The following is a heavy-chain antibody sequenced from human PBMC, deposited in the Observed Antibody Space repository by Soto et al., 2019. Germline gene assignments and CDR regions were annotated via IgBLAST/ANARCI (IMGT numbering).Heavy chain of an antibody. CDR3: ARVRGQKYFDY. CDR2: IAYDGSNK. V-gene: IGHV3-30*03. J-gene: IGHJ4*02. D-gene: IGHD3-10*01. CDR1: GFTFSSYG. Sequence: PGGSLRLSCAASGFTFSSYGMHLVRQAPGKGLEWVAVIAYDGSNKYYADSVKGRFTISRDNSKNTLYLQMNSLRAEDTAVYYCARVRGQKYFDYWGKRTLVTVSS.